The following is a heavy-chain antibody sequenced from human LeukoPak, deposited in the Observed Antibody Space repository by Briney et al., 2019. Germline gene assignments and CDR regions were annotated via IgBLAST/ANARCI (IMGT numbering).Heavy chain of an antibody. J-gene: IGHJ5*02. V-gene: IGHV5-51*01. Sequence: GESLQISCKGSGYSFTSYWIGWVRQMLGKGLEWMGIIYPGDSDTRYSPSFQGQVTISADKSISTAYLQWSSLKASDTAMYYCARTESPYYDFWSGYYSPPWFDPWGQGTLVTVSS. CDR3: ARTESPYYDFWSGYYSPPWFDP. CDR2: IYPGDSDT. D-gene: IGHD3-3*01. CDR1: GYSFTSYW.